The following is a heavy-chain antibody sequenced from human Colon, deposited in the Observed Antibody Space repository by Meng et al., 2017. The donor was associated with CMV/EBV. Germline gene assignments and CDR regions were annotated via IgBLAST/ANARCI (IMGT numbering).Heavy chain of an antibody. J-gene: IGHJ4*02. CDR3: AITTDSMVRGVISALDY. Sequence: GESLKISCAASGFTFSSYSMNWVRQAPGKGLEWVSSISSSSSYIYYADSVKGRFTISRDNAKNSLYLQMNSLRAEDTAVYYCAITTDSMVRGVISALDYWGQGTLVTVSS. CDR2: ISSSSSYI. D-gene: IGHD3-10*01. V-gene: IGHV3-21*01. CDR1: GFTFSSYS.